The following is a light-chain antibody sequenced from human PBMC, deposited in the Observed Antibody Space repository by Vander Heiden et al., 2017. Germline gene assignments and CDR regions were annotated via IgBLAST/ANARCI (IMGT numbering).Light chain of an antibody. CDR3: SSYAGSNSYV. Sequence: QSDLTQPRPVSGSPGQSVTIPGTGSRRDVGSYRYVSWYQQHPGKAPKLLIYEVTKRPAGIPARFSASRSGNTASLTVTTLQPEDEADYYCSSYAGSNSYVCGPVTKVTVI. V-gene: IGLV2-11*01. CDR2: EVT. J-gene: IGLJ1*01. CDR1: RRDVGSYRY.